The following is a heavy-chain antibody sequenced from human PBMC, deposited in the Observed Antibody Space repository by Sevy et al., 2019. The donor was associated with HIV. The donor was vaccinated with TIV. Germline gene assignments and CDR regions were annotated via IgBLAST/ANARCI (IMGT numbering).Heavy chain of an antibody. V-gene: IGHV3-11*01. D-gene: IGHD3-22*01. J-gene: IGHJ6*02. CDR2: ISSSGSTI. CDR1: GFTFSDYY. CDR3: ARDVGLGRIGNYYDGSGNGMDV. Sequence: GGSLRLSCAASGFTFSDYYMSWIRQAPGKGLEWVSYISSSGSTIYYADSVKGRFTISRDNAKNSLYLQMNSLRAEDTAVYYCARDVGLGRIGNYYDGSGNGMDVWGQGTTVTVSS.